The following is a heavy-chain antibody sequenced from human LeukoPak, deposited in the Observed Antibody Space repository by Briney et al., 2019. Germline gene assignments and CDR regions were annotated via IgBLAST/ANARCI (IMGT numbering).Heavy chain of an antibody. Sequence: SETLSLTCTVSGASIRSSYWSWIRQPPGKGLEWIGYISYTGSTNYNPSLKSRVSLSVDTSKNQFSLELGSVTAADTAVYYCATYRTSFIYWYFDLWGRGTLVTVSS. D-gene: IGHD2-2*01. V-gene: IGHV4-59*01. J-gene: IGHJ2*01. CDR3: ATYRTSFIYWYFDL. CDR1: GASIRSSY. CDR2: ISYTGST.